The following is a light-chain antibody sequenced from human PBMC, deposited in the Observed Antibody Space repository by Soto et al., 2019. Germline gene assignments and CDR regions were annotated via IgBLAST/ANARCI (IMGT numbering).Light chain of an antibody. CDR3: QQRSNWGKN. J-gene: IGKJ5*01. CDR2: DAS. CDR1: QSVSSY. V-gene: IGKV3-11*01. Sequence: EIVLTQSPATLSLSPGERATLSCRASQSVSSYLAWYQQKPGQAPRPLIYDASNRATGIPARFSGSGSGTDFTLTISSLEPEDFAVYYCQQRSNWGKNFGQGTRLEIK.